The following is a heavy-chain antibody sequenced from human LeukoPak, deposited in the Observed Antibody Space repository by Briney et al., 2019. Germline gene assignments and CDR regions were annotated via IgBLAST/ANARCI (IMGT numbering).Heavy chain of an antibody. CDR1: GYTFTSDD. V-gene: IGHV1-8*01. J-gene: IGHJ3*02. CDR3: ARYGADTVGSGDAFDM. Sequence: ASAKVSCKASGYTFTSDDINWVRRATGQGLEWMGWMDPKSGNTGYAQKFQGRVTMTRNIAISTVYLEISSLRPEDTAVYYCARYGADTVGSGDAFDMWGQGTMVIVSS. CDR2: MDPKSGNT. D-gene: IGHD3-10*01.